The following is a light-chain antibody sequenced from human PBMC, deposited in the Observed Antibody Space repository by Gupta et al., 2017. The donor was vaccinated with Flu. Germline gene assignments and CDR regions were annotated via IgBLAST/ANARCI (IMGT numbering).Light chain of an antibody. CDR2: GAS. J-gene: IGKJ1*01. V-gene: IGKV3-20*01. CDR3: QQEGSSPKT. CDR1: QSVSSSY. Sequence: IVSTHSRGTLYLSPVERATRSCRSSQSVSSSYLAWYQQKPGQAPRLLIYGASSRARGIPDRFSGSGSGTEFTLTISRLEPEDFAVYYCQQEGSSPKTVGQGTKVEIK.